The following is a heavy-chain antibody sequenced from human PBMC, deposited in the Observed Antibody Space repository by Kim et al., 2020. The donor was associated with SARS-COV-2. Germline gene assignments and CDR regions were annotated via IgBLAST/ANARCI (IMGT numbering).Heavy chain of an antibody. CDR3: ARAGGSSDWYRNRELDY. CDR1: GGSFSGYY. D-gene: IGHD6-19*01. CDR2: INHSGST. V-gene: IGHV4-34*01. J-gene: IGHJ4*02. Sequence: SETLSLTCAVYGGSFSGYYWSWIRQPPGKGLEWIGEINHSGSTNYNPSLKSRVTISVDTSKNQFSLKLSSVIAADTAVYYCARAGGSSDWYRNRELDYWGQGTLVTVSS.